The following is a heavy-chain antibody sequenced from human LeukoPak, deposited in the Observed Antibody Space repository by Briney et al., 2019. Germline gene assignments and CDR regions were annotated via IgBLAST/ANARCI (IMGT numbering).Heavy chain of an antibody. CDR2: IYYSGST. D-gene: IGHD3-16*01. CDR3: ARHLYGYDAFDI. V-gene: IGHV4-39*01. J-gene: IGHJ3*02. CDR1: GGSISSSSYY. Sequence: PSETLSLTCTVSGGSISSSSYYWGWIRQPPGKGLEWIGSIYYSGSTYYNPSLKSRVTISVDTSKNQFSLKLSSVTAADTAVYYCARHLYGYDAFDIWGQGTMVTVSS.